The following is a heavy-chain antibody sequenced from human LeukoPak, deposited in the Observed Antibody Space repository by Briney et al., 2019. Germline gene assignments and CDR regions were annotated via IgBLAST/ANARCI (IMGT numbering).Heavy chain of an antibody. CDR1: GFTVSSTY. J-gene: IGHJ4*02. D-gene: IGHD3-22*01. CDR3: AREGSYDGSTMWYFDY. Sequence: GGSLRLSCAASGFTVSSTYMSWVRQAPGKGLEWVSVIYSVGSTYYADSVKGRFTISRDNSKNTLYLQMNSLRAEDTAVYYCAREGSYDGSTMWYFDYWGQGTLVTVSS. CDR2: IYSVGST. V-gene: IGHV3-53*01.